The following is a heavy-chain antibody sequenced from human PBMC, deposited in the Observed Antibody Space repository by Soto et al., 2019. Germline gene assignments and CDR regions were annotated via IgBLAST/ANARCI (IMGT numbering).Heavy chain of an antibody. CDR1: GFTFSSYA. Sequence: EVQLVESGGGLVQPGGSLRLSCSASGFTFSSYAMHWVRQAPGKGLEYDSTISSNGGSTYYADSVKGRFTISRDNSKNTLYLQMSSLRAEDTAVYYCVFSAFGWYFDLWGRGTLVTVSS. J-gene: IGHJ2*01. CDR3: VFSAFGWYFDL. D-gene: IGHD3-10*01. CDR2: ISSNGGST. V-gene: IGHV3-64D*06.